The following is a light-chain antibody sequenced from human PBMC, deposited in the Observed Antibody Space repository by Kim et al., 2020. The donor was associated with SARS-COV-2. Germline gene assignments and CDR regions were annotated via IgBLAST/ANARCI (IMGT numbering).Light chain of an antibody. CDR1: QSISSY. V-gene: IGKV1-39*01. Sequence: DIQMTQSPSSLSASVGDRVTITCRASQSISSYLNWYQQKPGKAPKLLIYAASSLQSGVPSRFSGSGSGTDFTLTISSLQPEDFATDYCQQSYSTPLTFGQVTKLEI. CDR2: AAS. CDR3: QQSYSTPLT. J-gene: IGKJ2*01.